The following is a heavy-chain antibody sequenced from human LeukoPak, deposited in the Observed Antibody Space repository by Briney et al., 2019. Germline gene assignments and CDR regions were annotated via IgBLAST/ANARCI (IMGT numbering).Heavy chain of an antibody. CDR1: GGSFSGYY. J-gene: IGHJ6*03. D-gene: IGHD3-3*01. Sequence: SETLSLTCAVYGGSFSGYYWSWFRQPPGKGLEWIGEINHSGSTNYNPSLKSRVTISVDTSKNQFSLKLSSVTAADTAVYYCARVPYYDFWSGYRDMDVWGKGTTVTVSS. CDR2: INHSGST. CDR3: ARVPYYDFWSGYRDMDV. V-gene: IGHV4-34*01.